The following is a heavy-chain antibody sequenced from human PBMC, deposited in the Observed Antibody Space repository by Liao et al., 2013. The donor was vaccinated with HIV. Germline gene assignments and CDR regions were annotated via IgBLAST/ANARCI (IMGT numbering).Heavy chain of an antibody. Sequence: QVQLQESGPGPVKPSETLSLTCTVSGDSMRTYYWSWIRQPPGKGLEWIGYIYYSGSTNYNPSLKSRVTMSVDTSKNQFSLKLSSVTAADTAVYYCARDLIGDYALYFDLWGRGTLVTVSS. V-gene: IGHV4-59*12. CDR3: ARDLIGDYALYFDL. CDR2: IYYSGST. J-gene: IGHJ2*01. CDR1: GDSMRTYY. D-gene: IGHD4-17*01.